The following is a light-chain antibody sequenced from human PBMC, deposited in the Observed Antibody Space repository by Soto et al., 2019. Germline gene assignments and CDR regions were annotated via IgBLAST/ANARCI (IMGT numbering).Light chain of an antibody. Sequence: EIVLTQSPGTLSLSPGERATLSCRASQSVSNSYLAWYQQKPGQAPRLLIYGASSRATGIPDRFSGSGSGTDFTSTISRLEPEDFAVYYCQQYGSSPQTFGQGTKLEIK. V-gene: IGKV3-20*01. CDR1: QSVSNSY. CDR2: GAS. CDR3: QQYGSSPQT. J-gene: IGKJ2*01.